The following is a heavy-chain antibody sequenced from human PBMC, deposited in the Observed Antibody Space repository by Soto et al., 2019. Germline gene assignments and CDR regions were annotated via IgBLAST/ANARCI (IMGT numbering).Heavy chain of an antibody. D-gene: IGHD2-2*02. CDR3: AKGCCHSCSSTSCYSGYYYYGMDV. CDR2: ISGSGGST. Sequence: HPGGSLRLSCAASGFTFSSYAMSWVRQAPGKGLEWVSAISGSGGSTYYADSVKGRFTISRDNSKNTLYLQMNSLRAEDTAVYYCAKGCCHSCSSTSCYSGYYYYGMDVWGQGTTVTVSS. CDR1: GFTFSSYA. J-gene: IGHJ6*02. V-gene: IGHV3-23*01.